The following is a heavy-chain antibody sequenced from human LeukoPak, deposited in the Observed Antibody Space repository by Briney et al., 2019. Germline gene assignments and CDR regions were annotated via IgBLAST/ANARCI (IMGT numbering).Heavy chain of an antibody. V-gene: IGHV3-30*02. CDR3: ARFGLDKHYFDY. CDR1: GFTFSSYG. D-gene: IGHD3-10*01. CDR2: IRYDGSNK. J-gene: IGHJ4*02. Sequence: GGSLRLSCAASGFTFSSYGMHWVRQAPGKGLEWVAFIRYDGSNKYYADSMKGRFTISRDNSKNTLYLQMNSLRAEDTAVYYCARFGLDKHYFDYWGQGTLVTVSS.